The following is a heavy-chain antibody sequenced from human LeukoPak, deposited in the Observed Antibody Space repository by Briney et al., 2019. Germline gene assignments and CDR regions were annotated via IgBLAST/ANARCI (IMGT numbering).Heavy chain of an antibody. CDR1: GFTFSSYG. J-gene: IGHJ4*02. V-gene: IGHV3-30*18. Sequence: GGSLRLSCAASGFTFSSYGMHWVRQAPGKGLEWVAVISYDGSNKYYADSVKGRFTISRDNSKNTLYLQMNGLRAEDTAVYYCAKEYDDILTGYSGGFDYWGQGTLVTVSS. CDR2: ISYDGSNK. CDR3: AKEYDDILTGYSGGFDY. D-gene: IGHD3-9*01.